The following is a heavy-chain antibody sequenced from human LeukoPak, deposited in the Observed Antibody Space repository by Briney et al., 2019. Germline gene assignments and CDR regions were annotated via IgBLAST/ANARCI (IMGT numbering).Heavy chain of an antibody. J-gene: IGHJ5*02. V-gene: IGHV4-38-2*02. D-gene: IGHD2-15*01. CDR2: IYYSGST. CDR3: ARDQRYCSGGSCYPDWFDP. Sequence: SETLSLTCTVSGYSISSGYYWGWIRQPPGKGLEWIGSIYYSGSTYYNPSLKSRVTISVDTSKNQFSLKLSSVTAADTAVYYCARDQRYCSGGSCYPDWFDPWGQGTLVTVSS. CDR1: GYSISSGYY.